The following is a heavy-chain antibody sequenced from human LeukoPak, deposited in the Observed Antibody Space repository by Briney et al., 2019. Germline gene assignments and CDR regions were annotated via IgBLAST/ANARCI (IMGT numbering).Heavy chain of an antibody. D-gene: IGHD5-12*01. CDR1: GFTFGAYW. Sequence: GPSLRPSCAPSGFTFGAYWMKWVRQAPGKGREWVANIWQGESGAHYVDSVTGRFIISGDSAKTSLYLQMNNLRAEDSAVYYCVRGRDIVATAPYYSYGMDVWGQGTTVTVSS. J-gene: IGHJ6*02. CDR3: VRGRDIVATAPYYSYGMDV. V-gene: IGHV3-7*04. CDR2: IWQGESGA.